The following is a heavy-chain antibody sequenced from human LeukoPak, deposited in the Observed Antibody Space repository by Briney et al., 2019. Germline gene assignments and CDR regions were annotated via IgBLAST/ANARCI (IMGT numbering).Heavy chain of an antibody. Sequence: SVKVSCKASGYTFTSCDINWVRQAPGQGLEWMGGIIPIFGTANYAQKFQGRVTITADESTSTAYMELSSLRSEDTAVYYCAIDSSGYYYGTTRFDYWGQGTLVTVSS. D-gene: IGHD3-22*01. CDR1: GYTFTSCD. CDR2: IIPIFGTA. V-gene: IGHV1-69*13. CDR3: AIDSSGYYYGTTRFDY. J-gene: IGHJ4*02.